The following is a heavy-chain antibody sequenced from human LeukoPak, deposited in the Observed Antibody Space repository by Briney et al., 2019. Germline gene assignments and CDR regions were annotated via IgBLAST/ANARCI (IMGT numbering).Heavy chain of an antibody. Sequence: GGSLRLSRAASGFTFSRYGMHWVRQAPGKGLEWVAVISYDGSQKYYAGSVKGRFTISRDNAKNSLYLQMNSLRAEDTAVYYCAELGITMIGGVWGKGTTVTISS. V-gene: IGHV3-30*18. CDR2: ISYDGSQK. CDR1: GFTFSRYG. J-gene: IGHJ6*04. D-gene: IGHD3-10*02. CDR3: AELGITMIGGV.